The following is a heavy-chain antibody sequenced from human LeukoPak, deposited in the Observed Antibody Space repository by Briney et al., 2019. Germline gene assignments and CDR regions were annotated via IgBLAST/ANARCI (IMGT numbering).Heavy chain of an antibody. CDR3: AKGSPYYYDSSGYDY. D-gene: IGHD3-22*01. CDR1: GFTFSSYG. V-gene: IGHV3-23*01. J-gene: IGHJ4*02. Sequence: GGSLRLSCAASGFTFSSYGMSWVRQAAGEWLEWVSAISGSGGSTYYADSVKGRLTISRDTSKNRLYLQMNSLRAEDTAVYYCAKGSPYYYDSSGYDYWGQGTLVTVSS. CDR2: ISGSGGST.